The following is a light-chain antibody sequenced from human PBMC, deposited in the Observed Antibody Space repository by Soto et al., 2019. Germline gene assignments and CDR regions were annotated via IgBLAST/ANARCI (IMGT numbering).Light chain of an antibody. CDR3: QHYRTS. Sequence: EIVLTQSPGTLSLSPGERATLSCRASQGVSSSYLAWYQQKPGQPPRLLIYGASSRATGIPDRFSGSEFGIDFTITITRLEAEDFAVYYCQHYRTSFGGGTKVEIK. V-gene: IGKV3-20*01. CDR2: GAS. J-gene: IGKJ4*01. CDR1: QGVSSSY.